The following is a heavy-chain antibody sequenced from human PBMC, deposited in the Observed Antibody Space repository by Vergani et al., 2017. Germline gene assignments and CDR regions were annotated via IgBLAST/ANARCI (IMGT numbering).Heavy chain of an antibody. Sequence: QLQLQESGPGLVKPSETLSLTCTVSGGSISSSTYYWGWIRQPPGKGLEWIGSIYYSGSTYYNPSLKSRVTISVDTSKNQFSLKLSSVTAADTAVHYCARGAGYGSPSTFDYWGQGALVTVSS. D-gene: IGHD6-6*01. V-gene: IGHV4-39*07. J-gene: IGHJ4*02. CDR3: ARGAGYGSPSTFDY. CDR1: GGSISSSTYY. CDR2: IYYSGST.